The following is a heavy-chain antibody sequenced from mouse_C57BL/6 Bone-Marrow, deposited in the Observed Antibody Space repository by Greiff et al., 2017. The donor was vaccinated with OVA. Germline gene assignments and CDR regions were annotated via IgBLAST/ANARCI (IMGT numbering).Heavy chain of an antibody. CDR2: RWSGGSE. J-gene: IGHJ1*03. Sequence: QVQLQQSGPGLVQPSQSLSITCTVSGFSLTSYGVHWVRQPPGKGLEWLGVRWSGGSEDSNAAFISRLSISKDNSKSQCFFKMNSLQAEDTAIYYCAKTGFITTVVATLDWYFDVWGTGTTVTVSS. V-gene: IGHV2-4*01. D-gene: IGHD1-1*01. CDR1: GFSLTSYG. CDR3: AKTGFITTVVATLDWYFDV.